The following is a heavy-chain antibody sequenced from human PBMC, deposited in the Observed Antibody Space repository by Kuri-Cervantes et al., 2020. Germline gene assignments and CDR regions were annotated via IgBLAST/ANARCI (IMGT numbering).Heavy chain of an antibody. V-gene: IGHV3-30*03. CDR3: ARSGGKYDSENDY. CDR2: ISYDGSNK. CDR1: GFTFSSYG. Sequence: LSLTCAASGFTFSSYGIHWVRQAPGKGLEWVAVISYDGSNKYYADSVKGRFTISRDNSKNTLYLQMNSLRAEDTAVYYCARSGGKYDSENDYWGQGTLVTVSS. D-gene: IGHD3-3*01. J-gene: IGHJ4*02.